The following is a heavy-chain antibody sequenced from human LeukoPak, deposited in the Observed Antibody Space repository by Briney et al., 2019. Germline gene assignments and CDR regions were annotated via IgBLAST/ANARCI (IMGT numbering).Heavy chain of an antibody. Sequence: SETLSLTCTVSGGSISSSRYSWGWIRQPPGKGLEWIGSIYYSGSTYYNPSLKSRVTISVDTSKNQFSLKLSSVTAADTAVYYCARGPYDSSGYYYSRYFDLWGRGTLVTVSS. CDR1: GGSISSSRYS. CDR2: IYYSGST. D-gene: IGHD3-22*01. CDR3: ARGPYDSSGYYYSRYFDL. J-gene: IGHJ2*01. V-gene: IGHV4-39*01.